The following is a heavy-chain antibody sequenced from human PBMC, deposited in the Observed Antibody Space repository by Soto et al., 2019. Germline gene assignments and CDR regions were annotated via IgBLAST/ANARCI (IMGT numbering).Heavy chain of an antibody. CDR1: GYSISSGYF. V-gene: IGHV4-38-2*01. J-gene: IGHJ4*02. Sequence: SETLSLTCGVSGYSISSGYFWGWIRQPPGKGLEWIGSIYHNGSTYYNPSLKSRVTISVDKSKNQFSLKLSTVTAADTAAYYCARPRIAASGHYFDYWGQGALVTVSS. CDR2: IYHNGST. D-gene: IGHD6-13*01. CDR3: ARPRIAASGHYFDY.